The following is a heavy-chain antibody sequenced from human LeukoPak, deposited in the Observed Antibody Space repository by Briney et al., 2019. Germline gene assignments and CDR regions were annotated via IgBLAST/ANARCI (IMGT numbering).Heavy chain of an antibody. V-gene: IGHV4-38-2*01. D-gene: IGHD2-2*01. J-gene: IGHJ4*02. CDR3: ARKYCSSTSCYFHY. CDR1: GYSISSGNY. Sequence: SETLSLTCAVSGYSISSGNYWDWIRQPPGKGLEWIGSIYHSGSTYYSPSLKSRVTISVDTSKNQFSLKLSSVTAADTAVYYCARKYCSSTSCYFHYWGQGTLVTVSS. CDR2: IYHSGST.